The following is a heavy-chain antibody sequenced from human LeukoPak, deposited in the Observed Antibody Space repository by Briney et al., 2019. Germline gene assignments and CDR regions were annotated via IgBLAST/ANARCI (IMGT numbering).Heavy chain of an antibody. CDR3: ARDRGYYNILTGCYSPYYFDY. D-gene: IGHD3-9*01. CDR2: IYHSGST. V-gene: IGHV4-59*12. J-gene: IGHJ4*02. Sequence: SETLSLTCTVSGGSISSYHWSWIRQPPGKGLEWIGYIYHSGSTYYNPSLKSRVTISVDRSKNQFSLKLSSVTAADTAVYYCARDRGYYNILTGCYSPYYFDYWGQGTLVTVSS. CDR1: GGSISSYH.